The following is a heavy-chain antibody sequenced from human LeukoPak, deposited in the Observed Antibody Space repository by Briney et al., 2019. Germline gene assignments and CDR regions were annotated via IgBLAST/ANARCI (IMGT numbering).Heavy chain of an antibody. CDR3: ASKGKLHTSYYYIDV. J-gene: IGHJ6*03. CDR1: GGSISSSY. D-gene: IGHD1-26*01. CDR2: IYYIGST. V-gene: IGHV4-59*01. Sequence: SETLSLTCTVPGGSISSSYWSWIRQPPGKGLEWIGYIYYIGSTNYNPSLKSRVTISIDTSNSQFSLKLTSVTAADTAVYYCASKGKLHTSYYYIDVWGKGTTVTVSS.